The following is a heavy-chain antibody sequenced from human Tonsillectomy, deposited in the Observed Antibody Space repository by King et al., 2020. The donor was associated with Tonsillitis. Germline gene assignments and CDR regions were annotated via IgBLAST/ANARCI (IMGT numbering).Heavy chain of an antibody. CDR2: IFDDGGST. D-gene: IGHD2-21*01. CDR1: GFIFSSYA. V-gene: IGHV3-23*04. J-gene: IGHJ4*02. Sequence: QLVQSGGGLVQPGGSLRLSCAASGFIFSSYAMSWVRQAPGKGLEWVSSIFDDGGSTYYADSVKGRFSVARDNSKNTLFLQMNSLRAEDTAVYYCAKLFPTVSLVDHWGQGTLVTVSS. CDR3: AKLFPTVSLVDH.